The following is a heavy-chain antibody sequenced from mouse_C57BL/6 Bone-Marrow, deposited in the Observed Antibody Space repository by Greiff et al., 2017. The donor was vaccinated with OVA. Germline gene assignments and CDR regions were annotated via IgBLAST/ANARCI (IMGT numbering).Heavy chain of an antibody. CDR3: ARPLFAMDY. Sequence: EVQGVESGGGLVKPGGSLKLSCAASGFTFSDYGMHWVRQAPEKGLAWVAYISSGRSTIYYADTVKGRFTISRDNAKNTLFLQMTSLRSEDTAMYYCARPLFAMDYWGQGTSVTVSS. V-gene: IGHV5-17*01. CDR2: ISSGRSTI. D-gene: IGHD6-1*01. J-gene: IGHJ4*01. CDR1: GFTFSDYG.